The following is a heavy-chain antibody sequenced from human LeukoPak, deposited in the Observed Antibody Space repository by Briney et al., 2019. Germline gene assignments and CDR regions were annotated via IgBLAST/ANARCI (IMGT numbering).Heavy chain of an antibody. CDR2: ISGSGGST. D-gene: IGHD3-22*01. V-gene: IGHV3-23*01. CDR3: AKATSTNRPDYYDSSGYFVAEDAFDI. Sequence: GGSLRLSCAASGFTFSSYAMSWVRQAPGKGLEWVSAISGSGGSTYYADSVKGRFTISRDNSKNTLYLQMNSLRAEDTAVYYCAKATSTNRPDYYDSSGYFVAEDAFDIWGQGTMVTVSS. CDR1: GFTFSSYA. J-gene: IGHJ3*02.